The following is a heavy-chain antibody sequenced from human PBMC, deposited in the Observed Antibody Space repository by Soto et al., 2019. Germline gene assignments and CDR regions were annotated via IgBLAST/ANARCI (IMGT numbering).Heavy chain of an antibody. J-gene: IGHJ6*02. CDR1: GGTFSSYA. CDR2: IIPIFGTA. V-gene: IGHV1-69*01. D-gene: IGHD2-2*01. Sequence: QVQLVQSGAEVKKPGSSVKVSCKASGGTFSSYAISWVRQAPGQGLEWMGGIIPIFGTANYAQKFQGRVTITADESTSTAYMKLSSLRSEDTAVYYCARDVCSSTSCWHCGMDVWGQGTTVTASS. CDR3: ARDVCSSTSCWHCGMDV.